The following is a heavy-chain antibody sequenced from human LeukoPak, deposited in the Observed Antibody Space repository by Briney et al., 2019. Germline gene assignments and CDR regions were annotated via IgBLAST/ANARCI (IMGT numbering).Heavy chain of an antibody. CDR3: ARGLRGIAVAGFDY. Sequence: SVKVSCKASGGTFSSYAISWVRQAPGQGLEWMGGIIPIFGTANYAQKFQGRVTITTDESTSTAYMELSSLRSEDTAVYYCARGLRGIAVAGFDYWGQGTLVTVSS. V-gene: IGHV1-69*05. J-gene: IGHJ4*02. CDR2: IIPIFGTA. CDR1: GGTFSSYA. D-gene: IGHD6-19*01.